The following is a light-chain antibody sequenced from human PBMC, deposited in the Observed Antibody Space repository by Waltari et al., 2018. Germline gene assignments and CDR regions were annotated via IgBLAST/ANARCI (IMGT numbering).Light chain of an antibody. Sequence: DIVMTQSPDSLAVSLGERATINCKSSQSIFDSSNNKSYLAWYQQKPGQPPNVLIYWASTRESGVPDRFSGSGSGTDFTLTINSLQAEDVAVYYCHQYYGAPLSFGGGTKVEIK. CDR1: QSIFDSSNNKSY. J-gene: IGKJ4*02. CDR2: WAS. V-gene: IGKV4-1*01. CDR3: HQYYGAPLS.